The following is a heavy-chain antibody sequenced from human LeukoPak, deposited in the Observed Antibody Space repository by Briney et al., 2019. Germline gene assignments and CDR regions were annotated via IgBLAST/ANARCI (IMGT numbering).Heavy chain of an antibody. CDR2: IYTGGGR. Sequence: GGSLRLSCAASGFTVSSYYMNWVRQAPGKELEWVSVIYTGGGRYYADSVRGRFTISGDTSKNMVFLQMNSLRVEDTAVYYCARGIDYWGRGTLVTVSS. CDR3: ARGIDY. J-gene: IGHJ4*02. CDR1: GFTVSSYY. V-gene: IGHV3-53*01.